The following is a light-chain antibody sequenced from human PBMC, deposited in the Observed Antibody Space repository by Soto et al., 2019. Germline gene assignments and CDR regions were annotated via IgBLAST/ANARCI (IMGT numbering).Light chain of an antibody. CDR2: AAS. CDR3: QQSYSTHT. Sequence: DIQMTQSPSSLSASVGDRVTITCRASQSISSYLNWYQQKPRKAPKLLLYAASSLQSGVPSRFSGSGSGSDFTLTISSLQPEDFATYYCQQSYSTHTFGEGTKLEIK. V-gene: IGKV1-39*01. CDR1: QSISSY. J-gene: IGKJ2*01.